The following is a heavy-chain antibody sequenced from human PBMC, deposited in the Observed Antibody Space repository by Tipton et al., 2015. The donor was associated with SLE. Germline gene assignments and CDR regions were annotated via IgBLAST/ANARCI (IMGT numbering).Heavy chain of an antibody. Sequence: TLSPTCTVSGGSISSSSYYWGWIRQPPGKGLEWIGSIYYSGSTYYNPSLKSRVTISVDTSKNQFSLKLSSVTAADTAVYYCARAPVGTFDYWGQGTLVTVSS. CDR2: IYYSGST. CDR1: GGSISSSSYY. D-gene: IGHD2-21*02. J-gene: IGHJ4*02. V-gene: IGHV4-39*07. CDR3: ARAPVGTFDY.